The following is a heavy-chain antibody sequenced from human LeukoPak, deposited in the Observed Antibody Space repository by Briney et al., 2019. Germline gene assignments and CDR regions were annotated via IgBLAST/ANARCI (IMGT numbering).Heavy chain of an antibody. CDR3: TRDEGDDYFDN. D-gene: IGHD3-16*01. CDR2: IESKTDSGTT. CDR1: GFPFSDAW. V-gene: IGHV3-15*04. Sequence: GGSLRLSCAASGFPFSDAWMSWVRRAPGKGLEWVGRIESKTDSGTTEYAAPVKGRFTISRDDSKNTLYLQMNSLKTEDTAVYYCTRDEGDDYFDNWGQGTLVTVSS. J-gene: IGHJ4*02.